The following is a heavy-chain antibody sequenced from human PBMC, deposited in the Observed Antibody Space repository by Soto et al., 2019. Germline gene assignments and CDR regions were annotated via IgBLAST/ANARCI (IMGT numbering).Heavy chain of an antibody. CDR2: IYYSGST. J-gene: IGHJ4*02. V-gene: IGHV4-39*01. D-gene: IGHD6-19*01. Sequence: QLQLQESGPGLVKPSETLSLTCTVSGGSISSSSYYWGWIRQPPGKGLEWIGSIYYSGSTYYNPSLKSRVTISVDTSKNQFSLKLSSVTAADTAVYYCARHVIAVAGYYFDYWGQGTLVTVSS. CDR3: ARHVIAVAGYYFDY. CDR1: GGSISSSSYY.